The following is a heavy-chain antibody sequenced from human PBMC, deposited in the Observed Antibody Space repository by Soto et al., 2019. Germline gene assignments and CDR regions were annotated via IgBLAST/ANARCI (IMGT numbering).Heavy chain of an antibody. CDR1: GGTFSSYT. CDR2: IIPILGIA. CDR3: ARDSTIFGVVMVGYFDY. Sequence: QVQLVQSGAEVKKPGSSVKVSCKASGGTFSSYTISWVRQAPGQGLEWMGRIIPILGIANYAQKFQGRVTITADKSTSTAYMELSSLRSEDTAVYYCARDSTIFGVVMVGYFDYWGQGTLVTVSS. J-gene: IGHJ4*02. V-gene: IGHV1-69*08. D-gene: IGHD3-3*01.